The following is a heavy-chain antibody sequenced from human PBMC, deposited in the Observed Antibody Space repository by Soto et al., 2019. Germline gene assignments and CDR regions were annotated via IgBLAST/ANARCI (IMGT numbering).Heavy chain of an antibody. D-gene: IGHD3-22*01. CDR2: ITNSGSHI. CDR3: AAAGPGHYHYASSGYYYFAY. CDR1: EFTFSGYS. Sequence: GGSLRLSCVASEFTFSGYSMDWVRQAPGKGLEWVSSITNSGSHIYYADTLKGRFTISRDNAKNSLYLQMNSLRAEDTAVYYCAAAGPGHYHYASSGYYYFAYWGQGALVTVSS. V-gene: IGHV3-21*01. J-gene: IGHJ4*02.